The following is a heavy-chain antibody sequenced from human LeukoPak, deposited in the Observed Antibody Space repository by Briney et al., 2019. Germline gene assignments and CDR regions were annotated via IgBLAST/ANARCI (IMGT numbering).Heavy chain of an antibody. Sequence: SETLSLTCTVSGGSISSHYWSWIRQPPGKGLEWIGYIYYSGSTNYNPSLKSRVTVSVDTSKNQFSLKLSSVTAADKAVYYCAGDFSPRGATGANYSSNMTAWAKGTT. D-gene: IGHD5-12*01. CDR2: IYYSGST. J-gene: IGHJ6*03. CDR1: GGSISSHY. CDR3: AGDFSPRGATGANYSSNMTA. V-gene: IGHV4-59*11.